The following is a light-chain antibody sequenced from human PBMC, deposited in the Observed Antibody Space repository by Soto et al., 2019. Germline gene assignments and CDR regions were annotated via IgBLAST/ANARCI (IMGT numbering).Light chain of an antibody. CDR2: DVN. J-gene: IGLJ2*01. CDR3: CSYEGTYSFRV. Sequence: QSALTQPRSVSGSPGHSVTISCTGTSSDVGAYNYVSWYQQHPGKAPKLIIYDVNKRPSGVPDRFSGSKSGNTASLTISGLQAEDEGDYFCCSYEGTYSFRVFGGGTKVTVL. CDR1: SSDVGAYNY. V-gene: IGLV2-11*01.